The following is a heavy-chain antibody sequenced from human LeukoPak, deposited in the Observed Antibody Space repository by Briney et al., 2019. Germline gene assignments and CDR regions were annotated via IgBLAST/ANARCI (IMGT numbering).Heavy chain of an antibody. CDR1: GFTFDDHA. D-gene: IGHD2-21*01. CDR2: ISWYSGNI. Sequence: GGSLRLSCVASGFTFDDHAMHWVRQAPGKGLEWVSSISWYSGNIGYADSVKGRFSISRDNAKNNLYLEMNSLRTDDTALYFCARDVWRRAFYYAMDVWGLGTTVAVSS. V-gene: IGHV3-9*01. J-gene: IGHJ6*02. CDR3: ARDVWRRAFYYAMDV.